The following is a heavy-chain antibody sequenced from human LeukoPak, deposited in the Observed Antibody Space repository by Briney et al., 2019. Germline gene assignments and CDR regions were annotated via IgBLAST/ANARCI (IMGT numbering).Heavy chain of an antibody. V-gene: IGHV3-33*01. CDR2: IWYDGSNK. CDR3: ARVSSSWAEYFDY. Sequence: GGSLRLSCAASGFTFSSYGMHWVRQAPGKGLEWVAVIWYDGSNKYYADSVKGRFTISRDNSKNTLYLQMNSLRAGDTAVYYCARVSSSWAEYFDYWGQGTLVTVSS. CDR1: GFTFSSYG. J-gene: IGHJ4*02. D-gene: IGHD6-13*01.